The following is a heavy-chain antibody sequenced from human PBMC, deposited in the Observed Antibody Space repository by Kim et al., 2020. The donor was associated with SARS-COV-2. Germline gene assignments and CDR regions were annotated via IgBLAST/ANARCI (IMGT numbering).Heavy chain of an antibody. CDR3: AFQITIFGALDY. Sequence: SYADSVKGRFTISRDNSKNTLYLQMKRLRAEDTAVYYCAFQITIFGALDYWGQGTLVTVSS. V-gene: IGHV3-53*01. J-gene: IGHJ4*02. D-gene: IGHD3-3*01.